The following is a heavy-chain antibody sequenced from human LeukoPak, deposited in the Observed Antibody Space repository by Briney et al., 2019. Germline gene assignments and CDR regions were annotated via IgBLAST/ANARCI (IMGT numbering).Heavy chain of an antibody. Sequence: PGGSLRLSCAAPGFTFSSYSMNWVRQAPGKGLEWVSYISSSSSTIYYADSVKGRFTISRDNAKNSLYLQMNSLRDEDTAVYYCATLQHSGWYKNFDYWGQGTLVTVSS. V-gene: IGHV3-48*02. CDR3: ATLQHSGWYKNFDY. J-gene: IGHJ4*02. CDR2: ISSSSSTI. D-gene: IGHD6-19*01. CDR1: GFTFSSYS.